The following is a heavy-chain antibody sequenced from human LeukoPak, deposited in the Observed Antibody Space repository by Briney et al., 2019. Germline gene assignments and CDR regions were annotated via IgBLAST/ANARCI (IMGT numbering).Heavy chain of an antibody. CDR2: MSSGGTYI. CDR1: GFIFSTYS. CDR3: ARDRPTGASRLFVVQ. J-gene: IGHJ4*02. V-gene: IGHV3-21*01. Sequence: GGSLRLSCAASGFIFSTYSMTWVRQAPGKGLEWVSSMSSGGTYIYYADSVRGRFTISRDNAKNSLSLVMKSLRAEDTAVYYCARDRPTGASRLFVVQWGQGTLVAVSS. D-gene: IGHD3-3*01.